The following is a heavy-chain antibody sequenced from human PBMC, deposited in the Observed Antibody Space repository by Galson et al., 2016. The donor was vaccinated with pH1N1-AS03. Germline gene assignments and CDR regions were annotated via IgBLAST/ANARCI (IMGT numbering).Heavy chain of an antibody. D-gene: IGHD2-8*01. CDR1: YY. CDR3: ARQNGHRLLWDY. V-gene: IGHV4-59*08. J-gene: IGHJ4*02. Sequence: YYWSWIRQPPGKGLEWIGYIYYTGMTNYNPSLKSRVTISVDTSKNQFSLKLSSVTAADTAIYYCARQNGHRLLWDYWGQGTLVTVSS. CDR2: IYYTGMT.